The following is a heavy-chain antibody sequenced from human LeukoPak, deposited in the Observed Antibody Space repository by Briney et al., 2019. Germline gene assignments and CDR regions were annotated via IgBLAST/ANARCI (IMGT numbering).Heavy chain of an antibody. V-gene: IGHV3-23*01. J-gene: IGHJ3*02. D-gene: IGHD3-10*01. CDR2: ISGSGGST. CDR1: GFTFSSYA. Sequence: GGSLRLSCAASGFTFSSYAMSWVRQAPGKGLEWVSAISGSGGSTYYADSVKGRFTISGDNAKNSLYLQMNSLRAEDTAVYYCAGPNVLLWFGESSGDAFDIWGQGTMVTVSS. CDR3: AGPNVLLWFGESSGDAFDI.